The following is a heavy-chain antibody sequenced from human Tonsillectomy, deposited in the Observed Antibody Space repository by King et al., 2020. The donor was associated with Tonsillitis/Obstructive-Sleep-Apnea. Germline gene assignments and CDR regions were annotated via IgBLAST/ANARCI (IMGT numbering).Heavy chain of an antibody. CDR3: ATTNTIFGVAPPYY. CDR2: XNHSGXT. CDR1: GGSFSGYY. J-gene: IGHJ4*02. Sequence: VQLQQWGAGLLKPSETLSLTCAVYGGSFSGYYWSWIRQPPGKGLEWIGXXNHSGXTNYNPSLKSRVTISVDTPXNQFSLKLSSVTAADTAVYYCATTNTIFGVAPPYYWGQGTLVTVSS. V-gene: IGHV4-34*01. D-gene: IGHD3-3*01.